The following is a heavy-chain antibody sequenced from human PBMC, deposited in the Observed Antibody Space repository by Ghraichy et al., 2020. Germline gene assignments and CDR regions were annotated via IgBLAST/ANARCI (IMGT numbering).Heavy chain of an antibody. CDR3: ARSVSANRALDI. J-gene: IGHJ3*02. V-gene: IGHV6-1*01. CDR2: TYYRSRWFS. D-gene: IGHD2/OR15-2a*01. CDR1: GDSVSSNSAG. Sequence: SQTLSLTCAISGDSVSSNSAGWNWIRQTPSRGLEWLGRTYYRSRWFSDYGTVSVNGRITINSDTSKNQFSLQLSSVTPEDTAVYYCARSVSANRALDIWGQGTMVTVSS.